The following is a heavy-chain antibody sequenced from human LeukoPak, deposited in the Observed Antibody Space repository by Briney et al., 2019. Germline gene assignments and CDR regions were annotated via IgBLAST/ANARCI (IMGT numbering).Heavy chain of an antibody. J-gene: IGHJ4*02. CDR3: AKGWNNSSWYAGYYDF. D-gene: IGHD6-13*01. V-gene: IGHV3-9*01. CDR1: GFTFHDYA. CDR2: FSWNGAGI. Sequence: GGSLRLSCAASGFTFHDYAMHWVRQAPGKGLEWVSGFSWNGAGIGYADSVKGRFTISRDNAKNSLYLQMNSLRAEDTALCYCAKGWNNSSWYAGYYDFWGQGTLVTVSS.